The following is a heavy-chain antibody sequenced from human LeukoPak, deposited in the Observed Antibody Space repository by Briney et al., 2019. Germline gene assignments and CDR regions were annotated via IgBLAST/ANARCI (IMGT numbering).Heavy chain of an antibody. CDR1: GFIFSGYA. J-gene: IGHJ4*01. D-gene: IGHD5-18*01. CDR2: IWNDGSNE. Sequence: GGSLRLSCAASGFIFSGYAMHWVRQAPGKGLEGVAIIWNDGSNEDYVDSAKGRFTISRDNAKNTLYLRMNRLRAEDTAVYYCARVDTAMGSLDYWGHGILVTVSS. V-gene: IGHV3-33*01. CDR3: ARVDTAMGSLDY.